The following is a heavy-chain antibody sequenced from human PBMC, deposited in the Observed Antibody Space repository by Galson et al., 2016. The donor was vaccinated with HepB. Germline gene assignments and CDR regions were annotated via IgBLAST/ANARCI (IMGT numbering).Heavy chain of an antibody. J-gene: IGHJ4*02. CDR2: ISWNSGTK. CDR3: ARDLSGPDF. V-gene: IGHV3-9*01. CDR1: GFTFDDYA. Sequence: SLRLSCAGSGFTFDDYAMHWVRQAPGKGLEWVSGISWNSGTKDYADSVKGRFAISRDNAKSSLYLQMNSLRAEDTALYYCARDLSGPDFWGQGTLVTVSS.